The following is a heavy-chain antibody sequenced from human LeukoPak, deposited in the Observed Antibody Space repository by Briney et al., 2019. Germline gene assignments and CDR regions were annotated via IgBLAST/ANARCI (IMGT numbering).Heavy chain of an antibody. CDR2: IYYSGST. CDR1: GGSISSSSYY. J-gene: IGHJ4*02. D-gene: IGHD6-25*01. CDR3: ARGVLGQRVDY. Sequence: SETLSLTCTVSGGSISSSSYYWGWIRQPPGKGLEWIGSIYYSGSTYYNLSLKSRVTISVDTSKNQFSLKLSSVTAADTAVYYCARGVLGQRVDYWGQGTLVTVPS. V-gene: IGHV4-39*07.